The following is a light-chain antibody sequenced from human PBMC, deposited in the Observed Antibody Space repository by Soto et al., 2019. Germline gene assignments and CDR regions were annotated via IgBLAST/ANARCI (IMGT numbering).Light chain of an antibody. CDR1: SSDIGGYNY. J-gene: IGLJ1*01. V-gene: IGLV2-14*01. CDR2: EVS. Sequence: QSALTQPASVSGSPGQSITISCTGTSSDIGGYNYVSWYQQHPGKAPKLMIYEVSNRPSGVSNRFSGSKSGNTASLTISGLQAEDEADYYCSSYTSNSTTYVFGPGTKLTVL. CDR3: SSYTSNSTTYV.